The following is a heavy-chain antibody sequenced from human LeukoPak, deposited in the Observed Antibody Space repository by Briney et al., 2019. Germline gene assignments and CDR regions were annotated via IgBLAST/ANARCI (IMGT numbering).Heavy chain of an antibody. Sequence: GGSLRLSCTASGFTFSSYTMSWVRQAPGKGLKWVSTITTGGPNTYYADSVKGRFTVSRDDSKNTLYLQMNSLRAEDTAVYYCARAGYSYGYDYWGQGTLVTVSS. V-gene: IGHV3-23*01. J-gene: IGHJ4*02. CDR2: ITTGGPNT. CDR1: GFTFSSYT. D-gene: IGHD5-18*01. CDR3: ARAGYSYGYDY.